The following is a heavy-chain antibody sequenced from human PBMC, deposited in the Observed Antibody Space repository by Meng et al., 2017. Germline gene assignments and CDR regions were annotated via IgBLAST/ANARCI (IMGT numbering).Heavy chain of an antibody. J-gene: IGHJ4*02. Sequence: GQLGEFGGGVVQPGRSLRLSCAASGFTFSSYAMHWVRQAPGKGLEWVAVISYDGSNKYYADSVKGRFTISRDNSKNTLYLQMNSLRAEDTAVYYCASMGYWGQGTLVTVSS. CDR3: ASMGY. CDR1: GFTFSSYA. D-gene: IGHD3-10*01. V-gene: IGHV3-30*01. CDR2: ISYDGSNK.